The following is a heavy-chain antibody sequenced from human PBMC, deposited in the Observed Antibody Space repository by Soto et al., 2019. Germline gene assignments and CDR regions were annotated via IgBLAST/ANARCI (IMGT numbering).Heavy chain of an antibody. CDR1: GGSISSGGYY. CDR2: IYYSGST. V-gene: IGHV4-31*03. CDR3: ARVVPAADNWFDP. J-gene: IGHJ5*02. D-gene: IGHD2-2*01. Sequence: PSETLSLTCTVSGGSISSGGYYWSWIRQHPGKGLEWIGYIYYSGSTYYNPSLKSRVTISVDTSKNQFSLKLSSVTAADTAVYYCARVVPAADNWFDPWDQGTLVTVSS.